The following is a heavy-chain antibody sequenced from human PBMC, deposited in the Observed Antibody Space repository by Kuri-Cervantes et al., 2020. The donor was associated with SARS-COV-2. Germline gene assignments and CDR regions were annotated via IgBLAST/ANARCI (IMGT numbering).Heavy chain of an antibody. D-gene: IGHD3-22*01. V-gene: IGHV3-7*01. Sequence: ETLSLTCAASGFTFSSYWMSWVRQAPGKGLEWVANIKQDGSEKYYADSVKGRFTISRDNSKNTLYLQMNSLRAEDTAVYYCARDGVHYYDSSGYYYGPFDYWGQGTLVTVSS. CDR1: GFTFSSYW. CDR3: ARDGVHYYDSSGYYYGPFDY. CDR2: IKQDGSEK. J-gene: IGHJ4*02.